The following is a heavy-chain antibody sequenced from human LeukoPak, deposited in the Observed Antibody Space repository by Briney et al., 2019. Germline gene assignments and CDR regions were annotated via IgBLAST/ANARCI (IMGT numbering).Heavy chain of an antibody. CDR2: IRYDGSNK. Sequence: PGGSLRLSCAASGFTFSSYGMHWVRQAPGKGLEWVAFIRYDGSNKYYADSVKGRFTISRDNSKNTPYLQMDSLRAEDTAVYYCAKDHRGATTPDYWGQGTLVTVSS. CDR1: GFTFSSYG. J-gene: IGHJ4*02. V-gene: IGHV3-30*02. D-gene: IGHD1-26*01. CDR3: AKDHRGATTPDY.